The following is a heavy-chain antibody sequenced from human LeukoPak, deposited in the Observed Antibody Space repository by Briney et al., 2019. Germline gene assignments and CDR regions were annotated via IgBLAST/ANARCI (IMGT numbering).Heavy chain of an antibody. CDR3: TTADYGDAPWYYYGMDV. V-gene: IGHV3-15*01. J-gene: IGHJ6*02. D-gene: IGHD4-17*01. CDR2: IKSKTDGGTT. Sequence: PGGSLRLSCAASGFTFSNAWMSWVRQAPGKGLEWVSRIKSKTDGGTTDYAAPVKGRFTISRDDSKNTLYLQMNSLKTEDTAVYYCTTADYGDAPWYYYGMDVWGQGTTVTVSS. CDR1: GFTFSNAW.